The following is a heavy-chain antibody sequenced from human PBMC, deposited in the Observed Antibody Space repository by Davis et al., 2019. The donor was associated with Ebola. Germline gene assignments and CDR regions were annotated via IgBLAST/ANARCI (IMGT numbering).Heavy chain of an antibody. CDR2: ISHTGDT. V-gene: IGHV4-34*01. D-gene: IGHD5-12*01. J-gene: IGHJ5*02. CDR3: ARGRGWLRCIDP. Sequence: SQTLSLTCAVYGGSFSGYYWSWIRQPPGKGLEWIGEISHTGDTNYNPSLKSRVTISVDTSKNQFSLKLSSVTAADTAVYYCARGRGWLRCIDPWGQGTLVTVSS. CDR1: GGSFSGYY.